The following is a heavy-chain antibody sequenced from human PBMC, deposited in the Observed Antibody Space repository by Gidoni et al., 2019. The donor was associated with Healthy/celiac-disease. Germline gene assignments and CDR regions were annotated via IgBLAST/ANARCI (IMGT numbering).Heavy chain of an antibody. CDR2: IIPILGIA. CDR3: AREYPGSYYYGMDV. V-gene: IGHV1-69*04. CDR1: GGTFSSYA. J-gene: IGHJ6*02. Sequence: QVQLVQSGAEVKKPGSSVKVSCKASGGTFSSYAISWVRPAPGQGLEWMGRIIPILGIANYAQKFQGRVTITADKSTSTAYMELSSLRSEDTAVYYCAREYPGSYYYGMDVWGQGTTVTVSS.